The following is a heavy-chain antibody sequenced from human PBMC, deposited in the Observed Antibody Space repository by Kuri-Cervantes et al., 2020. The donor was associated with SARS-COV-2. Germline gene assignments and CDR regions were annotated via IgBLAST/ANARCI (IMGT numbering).Heavy chain of an antibody. Sequence: GGSLRLSCAASGFTFSSYAMHWVRQAPGKGLEWVAVISYDGSNKYYADSVKGRFTISRDNSKNTLYLQMNSLRAEDTAVYYCARSYSGSYFNAFDIWGQGTMVTVSS. J-gene: IGHJ3*02. V-gene: IGHV3-30-3*01. D-gene: IGHD1-26*01. CDR3: ARSYSGSYFNAFDI. CDR1: GFTFSSYA. CDR2: ISYDGSNK.